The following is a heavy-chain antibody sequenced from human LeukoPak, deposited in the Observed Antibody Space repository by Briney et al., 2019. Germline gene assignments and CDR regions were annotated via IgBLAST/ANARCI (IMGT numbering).Heavy chain of an antibody. CDR2: VSGRGGST. Sequence: GGSLRLSCAASGFTYPNFAMSWVRQAPGKGLEWVSAVSGRGGSTYYADAVKGRFTISRDNSKNTLHLQMNSLRAEDTAVYYCGNGRGWSGSLGAYWGQGTLVTVSS. V-gene: IGHV3-23*01. J-gene: IGHJ4*02. D-gene: IGHD3-3*01. CDR3: GNGRGWSGSLGAY. CDR1: GFTYPNFA.